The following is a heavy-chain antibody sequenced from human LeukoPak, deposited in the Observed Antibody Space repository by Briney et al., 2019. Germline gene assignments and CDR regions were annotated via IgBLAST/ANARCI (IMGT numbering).Heavy chain of an antibody. Sequence: GSSVKVSCKASGGTFSSYAISWERHAPGQGLEWMGGIIPIFGTANYAQKFQGRVRITTDESTSTAYMELSSLRSEDTAVYYCARAVVVVPAAMGSYYYYYMDVWGKGTTVTVSS. D-gene: IGHD2-2*01. CDR2: IIPIFGTA. V-gene: IGHV1-69*05. CDR1: GGTFSSYA. CDR3: ARAVVVVPAAMGSYYYYYMDV. J-gene: IGHJ6*03.